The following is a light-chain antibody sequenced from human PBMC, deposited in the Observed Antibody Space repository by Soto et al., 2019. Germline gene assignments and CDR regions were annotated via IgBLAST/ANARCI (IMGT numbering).Light chain of an antibody. V-gene: IGLV6-57*02. CDR1: SGSIASNY. CDR3: QSYDSSNVI. Sequence: NFMLTQPHSVSGSPGKTVTISCTGSSGSIASNYVQWYQQRPGSAPTTVIYESNQRPSGVPDRFSGSIDSSSNSASRTISGLKTEDEADYYCQSYDSSNVIFGGGTKLTVL. CDR2: ESN. J-gene: IGLJ2*01.